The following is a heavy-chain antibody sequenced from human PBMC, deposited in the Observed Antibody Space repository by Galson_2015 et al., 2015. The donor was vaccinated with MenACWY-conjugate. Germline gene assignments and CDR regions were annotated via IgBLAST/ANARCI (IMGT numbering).Heavy chain of an antibody. J-gene: IGHJ4*02. CDR3: AKPISSYYDFMTGDS. V-gene: IGHV3-23*01. CDR1: GLTFSNYA. D-gene: IGHD3-3*01. Sequence: SLRLSCAASGLTFSNYAMTWVRQAPGKGLEWVSSINNRGSATYYVDSVKGRFTISRDNSKNTLFLQMNSLRAEDTALYYCAKPISSYYDFMTGDSWGQGTLVTVSS. CDR2: INNRGSAT.